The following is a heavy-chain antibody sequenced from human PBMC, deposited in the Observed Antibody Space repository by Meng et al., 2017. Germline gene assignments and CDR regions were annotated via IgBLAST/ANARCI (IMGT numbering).Heavy chain of an antibody. J-gene: IGHJ4*02. Sequence: QVQLVPLGAEVNKPGSAVKVSCKASGGNFSSYAISWVRQAPGQGLEWMGGIIPIFGTANYAQKFQGRVTITADKSTSTAYMELSSMRSEDTAVYYCAVTYYYDSSGYYYNFDYWGQGTLVTVSS. CDR2: IIPIFGTA. CDR1: GGNFSSYA. CDR3: AVTYYYDSSGYYYNFDY. D-gene: IGHD3-22*01. V-gene: IGHV1-69*06.